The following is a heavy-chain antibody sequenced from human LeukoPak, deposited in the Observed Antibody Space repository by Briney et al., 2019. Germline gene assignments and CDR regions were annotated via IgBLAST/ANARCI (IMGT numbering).Heavy chain of an antibody. Sequence: PGGSLRLSCAASGFTVSSNYMSWVRQAPGKGLEWVSYISNTGSAIYYADSVKGRFTISRDNAKNSLYLQMNSLRAEDTAVYYCARNLPAADYWGQGTLVTVSS. CDR3: ARNLPAADY. J-gene: IGHJ4*02. D-gene: IGHD2-2*01. CDR2: ISNTGSAI. CDR1: GFTVSSNY. V-gene: IGHV3-48*03.